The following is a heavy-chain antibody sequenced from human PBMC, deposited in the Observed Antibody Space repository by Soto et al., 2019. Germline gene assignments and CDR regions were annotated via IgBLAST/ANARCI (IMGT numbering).Heavy chain of an antibody. CDR1: GFTVSSNY. V-gene: IGHV3-53*04. J-gene: IGHJ4*02. CDR3: ASRDGYSSGWEKTDY. D-gene: IGHD6-19*01. CDR2: IYSGGST. Sequence: EVQLVESGGGLVQPGGSLRLSCAASGFTVSSNYMSWVRQAPGKGLEWVSVIYSGGSTYYADSVKGRFTISRHNYKNTLYLQMNSLRAEDTAVYYCASRDGYSSGWEKTDYWGQGTLVTVSS.